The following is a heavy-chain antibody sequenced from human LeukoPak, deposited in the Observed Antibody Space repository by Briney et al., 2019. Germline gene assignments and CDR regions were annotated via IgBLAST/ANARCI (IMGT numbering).Heavy chain of an antibody. Sequence: PGRSLRPSRAASGFTYSSYAMSWAPHAPGQGMEWVLDISGSGGSTYYADSVKGRFTISSDNSKNTLYLQMNSLRAEDTAVYYCAGFNNDFWSGYSYYYYYMDVWGKGTTVTVAS. J-gene: IGHJ6*03. CDR3: AGFNNDFWSGYSYYYYYMDV. D-gene: IGHD3-3*01. V-gene: IGHV3-23*01. CDR1: GFTYSSYA. CDR2: ISGSGGST.